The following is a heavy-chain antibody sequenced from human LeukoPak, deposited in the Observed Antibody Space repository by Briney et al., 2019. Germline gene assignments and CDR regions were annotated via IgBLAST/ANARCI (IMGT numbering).Heavy chain of an antibody. J-gene: IGHJ3*02. Sequence: GESLKISCAASRFTFTSYAMSWVRQAPGKGLEWVSAISGSGGIAYYGDSVKGRFTISRDNSRKTLYLQMSSLRADDTAIYYCAKTAYSGGWGAFDIWGQGTMVTVSS. CDR2: ISGSGGIA. D-gene: IGHD6-19*01. CDR3: AKTAYSGGWGAFDI. V-gene: IGHV3-23*01. CDR1: RFTFTSYA.